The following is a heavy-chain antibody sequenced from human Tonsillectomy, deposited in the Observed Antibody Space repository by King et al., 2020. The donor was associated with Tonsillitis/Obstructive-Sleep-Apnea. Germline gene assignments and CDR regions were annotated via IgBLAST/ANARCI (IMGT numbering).Heavy chain of an antibody. D-gene: IGHD1-1*01. J-gene: IGHJ4*02. CDR1: GGSFSGYY. Sequence: VQLQQWGAGLLKPLETLSLTCAVYGGSFSGYYWSWIRQPPGKGLEWIGEINHSGRTNYNPYLKSRVTISVDTSKNKFSLKLSSVTAADTAVYYCARGSPGTELDYWGQGTLVTVSS. V-gene: IGHV4-34*01. CDR2: INHSGRT. CDR3: ARGSPGTELDY.